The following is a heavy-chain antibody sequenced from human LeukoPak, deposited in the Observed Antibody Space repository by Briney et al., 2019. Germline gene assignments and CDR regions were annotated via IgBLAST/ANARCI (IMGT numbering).Heavy chain of an antibody. CDR3: ARDYGDYGLGD. J-gene: IGHJ4*02. V-gene: IGHV3-21*01. D-gene: IGHD4-17*01. Sequence: GGSLRLSCAASGFTFSNYNMIWVRQAPGKGLEWVSSITTGGTFIYYGDSVEGRFTISSDNAKNSLYLHMNSLRAEDTAVYYCARDYGDYGLGDWGQGTLVTVSS. CDR1: GFTFSNYN. CDR2: ITTGGTFI.